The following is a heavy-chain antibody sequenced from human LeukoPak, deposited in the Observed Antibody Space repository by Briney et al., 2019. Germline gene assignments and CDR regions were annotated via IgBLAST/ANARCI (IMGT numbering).Heavy chain of an antibody. CDR2: IWYDGSNK. J-gene: IGHJ5*02. CDR1: GFTFSSYG. CDR3: AREKDYGSVNNWFDP. D-gene: IGHD3-10*01. V-gene: IGHV3-33*01. Sequence: GGSLRLSCAASGFTFSSYGMHWVRQAPGKGLEWVAVIWYDGSNKYYADSVKGRFTISRDNSKNTLYLQMYSLRTEDTAVYYCAREKDYGSVNNWFDPWGQGTLVTVSS.